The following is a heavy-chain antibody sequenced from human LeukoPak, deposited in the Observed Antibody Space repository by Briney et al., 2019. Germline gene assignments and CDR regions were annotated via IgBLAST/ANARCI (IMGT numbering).Heavy chain of an antibody. CDR1: GGSFSGYY. J-gene: IGHJ5*02. Sequence: KPSETLSLTCAVYGGSFSGYYWSWIRQPPGEGLEWIGEINHSGSTNYNPSLKSRVTISVDTSKNQFSLKLSSVTAADTAVYYCARVRRYLGGIVVVLASPGWFDPWGQGTLVTVSS. V-gene: IGHV4-34*01. CDR3: ARVRRYLGGIVVVLASPGWFDP. CDR2: INHSGST. D-gene: IGHD2-2*01.